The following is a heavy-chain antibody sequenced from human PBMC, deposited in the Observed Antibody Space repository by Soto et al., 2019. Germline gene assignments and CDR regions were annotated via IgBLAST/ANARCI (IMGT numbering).Heavy chain of an antibody. CDR3: AKEGGGGVDY. J-gene: IGHJ4*02. Sequence: QVQLQESGPGLVKPSQTLSLTCTVSGGSISSVNYYWSWIRQHPGKGLEWIGYIYYSGTTYYNPSLKSRVTISVAASKNQFSLRLNSGTAADTAVYYCAKEGGGGVDYWGQGTLVTVSS. V-gene: IGHV4-31*03. D-gene: IGHD1-26*01. CDR1: GGSISSVNYY. CDR2: IYYSGTT.